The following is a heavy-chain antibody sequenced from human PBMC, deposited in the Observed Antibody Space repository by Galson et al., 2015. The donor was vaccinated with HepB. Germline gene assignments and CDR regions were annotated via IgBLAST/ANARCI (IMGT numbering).Heavy chain of an antibody. J-gene: IGHJ3*02. Sequence: SLRLSCAASGFSFSSYSIDWVRQAPGKGLEWVSSISSSGNYIYHANSLKGRFTISRDNAKNSLYLQMNSLRAEDTAVYYCARVSNYGDIRDSFDIWGQGTMVTVSS. CDR3: ARVSNYGDIRDSFDI. CDR1: GFSFSSYS. CDR2: ISSSGNYI. V-gene: IGHV3-21*06. D-gene: IGHD4-17*01.